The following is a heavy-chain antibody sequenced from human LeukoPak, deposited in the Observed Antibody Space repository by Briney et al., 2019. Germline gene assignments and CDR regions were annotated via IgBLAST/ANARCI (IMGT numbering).Heavy chain of an antibody. Sequence: GESLTISCKGSGYTFTSYWIGWVRQMPGKGLEWMGIIYPGDSESKYRPSLQGQVAISVAKSINTAYLQWSRLKASDTAIYYCARIEGSTFDYWGQGTLVTVSS. CDR2: IYPGDSES. V-gene: IGHV5-51*01. CDR1: GYTFTSYW. J-gene: IGHJ4*02. CDR3: ARIEGSTFDY.